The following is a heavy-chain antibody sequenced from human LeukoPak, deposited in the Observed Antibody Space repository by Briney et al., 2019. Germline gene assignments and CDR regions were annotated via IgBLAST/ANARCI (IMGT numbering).Heavy chain of an antibody. V-gene: IGHV3-53*01. D-gene: IGHD2-2*01. CDR1: GFTVSSKY. CDR3: TGLGGYCSSTSCLTFDY. J-gene: IGHJ4*02. CDR2: IYSGGSA. Sequence: GGSLRLSCAASGFTVSSKYMSWVRQAPGKGLEWVSVIYSGGSAYYADSVKGRFTISRDNSKNTLYLQMNSLRAEDTAVYYCTGLGGYCSSTSCLTFDYWGQGTLVTVSS.